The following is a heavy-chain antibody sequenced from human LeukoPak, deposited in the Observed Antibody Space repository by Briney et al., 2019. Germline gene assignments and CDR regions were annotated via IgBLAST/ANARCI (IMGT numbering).Heavy chain of an antibody. V-gene: IGHV1-8*01. CDR1: GYTFTDHD. D-gene: IGHD5-12*01. CDR2: MNPKSGKI. CDR3: ARHESGYDSWFDP. Sequence: ASVKVSCKASGYTFTDHDINWVRQATGQGLEWMGWMNPKSGKIGIPQKFQGRVTMTSNTSTNTAYMELSSLRSDDTAVYYCARHESGYDSWFDPWGQGTLVTVSS. J-gene: IGHJ5*02.